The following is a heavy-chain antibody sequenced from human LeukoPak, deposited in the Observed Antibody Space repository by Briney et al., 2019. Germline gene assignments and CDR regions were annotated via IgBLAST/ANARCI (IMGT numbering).Heavy chain of an antibody. CDR2: IYHSGST. CDR1: GYSISSGYY. J-gene: IGHJ6*03. D-gene: IGHD5-12*01. Sequence: SETLSLTCAVSGYSISSGYYWGWIRQPPGKGLEWIGSIYHSGSTYYNPSLKRRVTISVDTSKNQFSLKLMSVTAADTAVYYCARAADNSGYSDYYYYMDVWGKGTTVTVSS. CDR3: ARAADNSGYSDYYYYMDV. V-gene: IGHV4-38-2*01.